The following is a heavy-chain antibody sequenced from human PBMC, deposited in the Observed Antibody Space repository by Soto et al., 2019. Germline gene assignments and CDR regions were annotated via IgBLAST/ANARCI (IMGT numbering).Heavy chain of an antibody. CDR3: ARDFAPITNQVGATPYYYGMDV. CDR2: IWYDGSNK. J-gene: IGHJ6*02. CDR1: GFTFSSYG. V-gene: IGHV3-33*01. Sequence: PGGSLRLSCAASGFTFSSYGMHWVRQAPGKGLEWVAVIWYDGSNKYYADSVKGRFTISRDNSKNTLYLQMNSLRAEDTAVYYCARDFAPITNQVGATPYYYGMDVWGQGTTVTVSS. D-gene: IGHD1-26*01.